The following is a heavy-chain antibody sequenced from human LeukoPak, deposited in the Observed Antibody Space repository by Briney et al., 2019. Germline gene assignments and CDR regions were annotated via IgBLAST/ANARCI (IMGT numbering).Heavy chain of an antibody. J-gene: IGHJ4*02. CDR1: GGTFSSYA. CDR3: ARDGPRSGSYANPFDY. Sequence: ASVKVSCKASGGTFSSYAISWVRQAPGQGLEWMGGIILIFGTANYAQKFQGRVTITADESTSTAYMELSSLRSEDTAVYYCARDGPRSGSYANPFDYWGQGTLVTVSS. V-gene: IGHV1-69*13. CDR2: IILIFGTA. D-gene: IGHD1-26*01.